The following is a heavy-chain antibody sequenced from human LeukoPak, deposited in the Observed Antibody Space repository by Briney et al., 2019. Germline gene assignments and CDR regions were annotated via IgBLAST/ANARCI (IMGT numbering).Heavy chain of an antibody. CDR3: ARVAVAGYVDVHYSYYYGMDA. CDR1: GATFTSYA. D-gene: IGHD6-19*01. V-gene: IGHV1-69*04. Sequence: SVKVSCKASGATFTSYAISWVWQAPGQGLEWMGRIIPILGITNYAHKFQGRVTITIDKSTTTAYLELSRLRSEDTAVYYCARVAVAGYVDVHYSYYYGMDAWGQGNTVTASS. J-gene: IGHJ6*02. CDR2: IIPILGIT.